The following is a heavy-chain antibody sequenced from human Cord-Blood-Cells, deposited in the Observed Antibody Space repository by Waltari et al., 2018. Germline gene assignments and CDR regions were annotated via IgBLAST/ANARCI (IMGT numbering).Heavy chain of an antibody. CDR2: ISYDGSNK. J-gene: IGHJ6*02. V-gene: IGHV3-30-3*01. CDR3: ARDSGYENYYYGMDV. CDR1: GFTFSSYA. Sequence: QVQLVESGGGVVQPGRSLRLSCAASGFTFSSYAMHWVRQAPGKGLEWVAVISYDGSNKYYADSVKGRFTISRDNSKNTLYLQMNSLRAEDTAVYYCARDSGYENYYYGMDVWGQGTTVTVSS. D-gene: IGHD5-12*01.